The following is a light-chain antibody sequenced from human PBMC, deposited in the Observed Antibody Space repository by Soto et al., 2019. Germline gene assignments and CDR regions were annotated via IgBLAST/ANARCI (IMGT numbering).Light chain of an antibody. Sequence: DVVMTQSPLSLPVTLGQPASISCRSSQSLVYSDGNTYLNWFQQRPGQSPRRLIYKVSNRDSGVPDRFSGSGAGTEFTLKISRVVAEDVGVYYCMQGTHWPPVTFGQGTKLEIK. V-gene: IGKV2-30*01. CDR1: QSLVYSDGNTY. CDR2: KVS. CDR3: MQGTHWPPVT. J-gene: IGKJ2*01.